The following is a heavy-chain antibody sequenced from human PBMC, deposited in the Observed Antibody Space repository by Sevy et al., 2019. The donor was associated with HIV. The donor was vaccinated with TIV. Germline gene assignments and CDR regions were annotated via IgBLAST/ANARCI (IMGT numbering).Heavy chain of an antibody. Sequence: GGSLRLSCAASGFTFKTYGMHWVRQAPGKGLEWVAFIRYDGSNEYYVDSVKGRFTISRDNSKSTLYLQMNSLSAEDTAVYYCAKDRKVLLVVYAIPFDALDIWGQGTMVTVSS. D-gene: IGHD2-8*02. CDR2: IRYDGSNE. J-gene: IGHJ3*02. V-gene: IGHV3-30*02. CDR1: GFTFKTYG. CDR3: AKDRKVLLVVYAIPFDALDI.